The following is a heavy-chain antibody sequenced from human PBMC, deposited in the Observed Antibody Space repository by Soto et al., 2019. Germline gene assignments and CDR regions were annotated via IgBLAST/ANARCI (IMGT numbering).Heavy chain of an antibody. V-gene: IGHV4-4*07. CDR1: SGSMSSFY. J-gene: IGHJ4*02. CDR3: AREYPTSYRYLDY. D-gene: IGHD2-2*01. CDR2: VYTSGST. Sequence: SETLSLTCTVSSGSMSSFYWSWIRQPAGKGLEWIGRVYTSGSTNYHPSLESRLTISLDASKNQFSLELRSVTATDTALYYCAREYPTSYRYLDYWGLGILVT.